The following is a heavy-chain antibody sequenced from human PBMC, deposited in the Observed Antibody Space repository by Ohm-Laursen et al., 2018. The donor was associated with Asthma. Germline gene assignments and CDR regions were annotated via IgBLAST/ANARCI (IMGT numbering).Heavy chain of an antibody. CDR1: GFTFRSYA. J-gene: IGHJ4*02. CDR2: GGSYYDGGLK. V-gene: IGHV3-30-3*01. Sequence: SLRLSCTASGFTFRSYAMHWVRQAPGKGLEWVAVGGSYYDGGLKYYADSVNGRFTVSRDDSKNTLYLQMNSLRPDDTAVYYCARDGSEEDCGGDCYPDYWGQGTLVTVSS. CDR3: ARDGSEEDCGGDCYPDY. D-gene: IGHD2-21*01.